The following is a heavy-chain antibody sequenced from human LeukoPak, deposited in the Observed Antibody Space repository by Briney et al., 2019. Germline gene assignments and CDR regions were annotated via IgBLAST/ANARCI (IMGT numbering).Heavy chain of an antibody. V-gene: IGHV3-74*01. CDR1: GFTFSSYA. J-gene: IGHJ4*02. Sequence: GGSLRLSCAASGFTFSSYAMSWVRQAPGKGLVWVSRINSDGSSTSYADSVKGRFTISRDNAKNTLYLQMNSLRAEDTAVYYCASSGWQYYFDYWGQGTLVTVSS. D-gene: IGHD6-19*01. CDR3: ASSGWQYYFDY. CDR2: INSDGSST.